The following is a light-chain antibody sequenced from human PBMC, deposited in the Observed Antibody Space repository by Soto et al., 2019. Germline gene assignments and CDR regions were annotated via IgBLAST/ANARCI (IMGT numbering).Light chain of an antibody. V-gene: IGKV1-39*01. CDR1: QSISSY. J-gene: IGKJ1*01. Sequence: DIQMTQSPSSLSASVGDRVTITCRASQSISSYLNWYQQKPGKAPLLLIYAASTLQSGVPSRFSGSGSGTDFTLTINSLQPEDFATYYCQQSYSYPWTFGQGTKVDIK. CDR2: AAS. CDR3: QQSYSYPWT.